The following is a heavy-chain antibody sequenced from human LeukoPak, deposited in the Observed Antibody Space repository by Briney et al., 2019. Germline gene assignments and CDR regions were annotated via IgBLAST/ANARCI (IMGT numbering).Heavy chain of an antibody. V-gene: IGHV4-39*01. D-gene: IGHD4-17*01. J-gene: IGHJ3*02. CDR3: ARLYGDYETPAFDI. CDR1: GGSISSRSYY. Sequence: SETLSLTCTVSGGSISSRSYYWGWIRQPPGKGLEWIGSVYYSGSIYYNPSLKSRVTISADTSKNQFSLKLSSVTAADTAVYYCARLYGDYETPAFDIWGHGTMVTVFS. CDR2: VYYSGSI.